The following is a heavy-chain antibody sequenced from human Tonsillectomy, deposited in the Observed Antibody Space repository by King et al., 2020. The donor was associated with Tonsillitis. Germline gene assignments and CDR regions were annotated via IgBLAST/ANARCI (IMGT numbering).Heavy chain of an antibody. CDR3: AKEAVAPSYSYFDL. J-gene: IGHJ2*01. CDR1: GFTFSSYA. Sequence: VQLVESGRNLVQPGGSLRLSCAASGFTFSSYAMSWVRQAPGKGLEWVSAISGSGGSTYYADSVKGRFTISRDNSKSTLYLRMHSPRAEDTAVYYCAKEAVAPSYSYFDLWGRGNLVTVSS. V-gene: IGHV3-23*04. D-gene: IGHD6-19*01. CDR2: ISGSGGST.